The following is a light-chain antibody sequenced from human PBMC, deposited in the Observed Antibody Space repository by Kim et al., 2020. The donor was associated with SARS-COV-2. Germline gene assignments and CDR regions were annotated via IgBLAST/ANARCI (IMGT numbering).Light chain of an antibody. CDR2: DAS. CDR3: QQRSDWPPT. Sequence: LSPGEMATLSCRANQPVSDYLAWYQQKPGQAPRLLIYDASNRATGIPARFSGSGFGTDFTLTISSLETEDFAVYYCQQRSDWPPTFGQGTRLEIK. V-gene: IGKV3-11*01. CDR1: QPVSDY. J-gene: IGKJ5*01.